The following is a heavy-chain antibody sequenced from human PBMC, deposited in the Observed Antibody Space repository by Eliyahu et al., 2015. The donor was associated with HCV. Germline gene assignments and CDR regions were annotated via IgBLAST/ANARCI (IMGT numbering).Heavy chain of an antibody. CDR2: IYWDNDK. V-gene: IGHV2-5*02. Sequence: QITLKESGPTLVTPTQTLTLTCXFSGFSLSTNGVGVGWIRXPPGKALELLAIIYWDNDKRYSPSLRSRLTVTKDTSKNQVVLTMTNMDPVDTGTYYCAHRDIAAPRLWDSGYFNYWGQGILVTVSS. J-gene: IGHJ4*02. CDR3: AHRDIAAPRLWDSGYFNY. D-gene: IGHD6-13*01. CDR1: GFSLSTNGVG.